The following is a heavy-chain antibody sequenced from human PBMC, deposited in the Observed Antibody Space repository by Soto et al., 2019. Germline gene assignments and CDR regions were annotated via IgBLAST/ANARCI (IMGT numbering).Heavy chain of an antibody. CDR3: AAFVGAYWYFAP. CDR1: GDSFSSGVYY. V-gene: IGHV4-30-4*01. J-gene: IGHJ2*01. CDR2: IYNSGTT. Sequence: KTSETLSLNCTVSGDSFSSGVYYWSWIRQPPGKGLEWIGYIYNSGTTYYSRSLKSRVAISVDTSKNKFSLNLSSVTAADTAVYYCAAFVGAYWYFAPWGRGTLVT. D-gene: IGHD2-15*01.